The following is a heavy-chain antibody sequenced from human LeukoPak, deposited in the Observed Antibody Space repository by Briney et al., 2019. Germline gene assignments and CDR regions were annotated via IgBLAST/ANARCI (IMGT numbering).Heavy chain of an antibody. CDR1: GYTFTRYG. J-gene: IGHJ4*02. CDR3: ARQLVDDGPLFY. CDR2: ISAYNGNT. D-gene: IGHD1-26*01. V-gene: IGHV1-18*01. Sequence: GASVKVSCKASGYTFTRYGISWVRQAPGQALQCMGWISAYNGNTNYAQKLQGRVTMTTDTSTSTAYMELRSLRSDDTAVYYCARQLVDDGPLFYWGQGTLVTVSS.